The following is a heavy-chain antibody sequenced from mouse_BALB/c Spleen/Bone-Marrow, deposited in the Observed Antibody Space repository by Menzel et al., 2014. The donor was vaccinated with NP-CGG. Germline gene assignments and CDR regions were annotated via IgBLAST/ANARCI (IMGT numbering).Heavy chain of an antibody. V-gene: IGHV4-1*02. CDR2: INPDSSTI. J-gene: IGHJ3*01. CDR1: GFDFSRYW. CDR3: SRLYYYGNFAY. Sequence: EVQVVESGGGLVQPGGSLKLSCAASGFDFSRYWMSWVRQAPGKGLEWIGEINPDSSTINYTPSLKDKFIISRDNAKNTLYLQMSKVRSEDTAHYYCSRLYYYGNFAYWGQGTLVTVSA. D-gene: IGHD1-1*01.